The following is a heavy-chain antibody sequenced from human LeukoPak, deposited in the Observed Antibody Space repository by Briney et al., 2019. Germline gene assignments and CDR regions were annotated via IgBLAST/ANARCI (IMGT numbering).Heavy chain of an antibody. CDR3: ATARYADDSSGYYGD. D-gene: IGHD3-22*01. V-gene: IGHV1-24*01. CDR2: FDPEDGET. Sequence: ASVKVSCKVSGYTLTELSMHWVRQAPGKGVEWMGGFDPEDGETIYAQKFQGRVTMTEDTSTDTAYMELSSLRSEDTAVYYCATARYADDSSGYYGDWGQGTLVTVSS. J-gene: IGHJ4*02. CDR1: GYTLTELS.